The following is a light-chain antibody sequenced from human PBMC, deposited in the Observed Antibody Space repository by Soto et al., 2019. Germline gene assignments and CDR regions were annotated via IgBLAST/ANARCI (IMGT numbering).Light chain of an antibody. CDR1: QSVSSSY. J-gene: IGKJ5*01. CDR3: QQYGSSPPIT. Sequence: ESVSTQSPGTLALSPGERATLSCRASQSVSSSYLAWYQQKPGQAPRLLIYGASSRATGIPDRFSGSGSGTDFTLTISRLEPEDFAVYYCQQYGSSPPITFGQGTRLET. V-gene: IGKV3-20*01. CDR2: GAS.